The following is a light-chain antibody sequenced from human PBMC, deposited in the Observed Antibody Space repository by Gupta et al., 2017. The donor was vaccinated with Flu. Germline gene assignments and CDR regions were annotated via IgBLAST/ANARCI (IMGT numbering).Light chain of an antibody. CDR2: DVS. CDR3: SSYTSSTTV. J-gene: IGLJ1*01. V-gene: IGLV2-14*03. CDR1: DFSGYKY. Sequence: QSAPTQPASVSGSPGQSITISCTGSDFSGYKYFSWYQQHAGKAPKLMIYDVSNRPSGVSNRFSGSKSGNTASLTISGLQAEDEADYYCSSYTSSTTVFGTGTKVTVL.